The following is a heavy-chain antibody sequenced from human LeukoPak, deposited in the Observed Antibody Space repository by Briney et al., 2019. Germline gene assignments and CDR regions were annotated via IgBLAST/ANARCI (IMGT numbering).Heavy chain of an antibody. V-gene: IGHV1-69*05. D-gene: IGHD1-1*01. J-gene: IGHJ3*02. CDR2: IIPIFGTA. CDR1: GGTFSSYA. Sequence: SVKVSCKASGGTFSSYAISWVRQAPGQGLEWMGGIIPIFGTANYAQKFQGRVTMTRDMPTTTVYMELSSLRSEDTAVYYCARDRGQHAFDIWGQGTMVTVSS. CDR3: ARDRGQHAFDI.